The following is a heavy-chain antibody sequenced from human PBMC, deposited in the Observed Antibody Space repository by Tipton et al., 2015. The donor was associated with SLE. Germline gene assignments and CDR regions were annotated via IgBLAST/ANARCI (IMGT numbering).Heavy chain of an antibody. CDR2: INHSGST. V-gene: IGHV4-34*01. Sequence: TLSLTCAVYGGSFSGYYWSWIRQPPGKGLEWIGEINHSGSTNCNPSLKSRVTISVDRSKNQFSLKLSSVTAADAAVYYCARGGRGGYYFDYWGQGTLVTVSS. J-gene: IGHJ4*02. CDR3: ARGGRGGYYFDY. CDR1: GGSFSGYY.